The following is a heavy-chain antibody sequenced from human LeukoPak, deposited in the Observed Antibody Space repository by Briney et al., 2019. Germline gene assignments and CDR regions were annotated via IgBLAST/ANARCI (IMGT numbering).Heavy chain of an antibody. D-gene: IGHD3-22*01. J-gene: IGHJ4*02. CDR1: GDSISGYY. V-gene: IGHV4-34*01. Sequence: SETLSLTCTVSGDSISGYYWSWIRQPPGKGLEWIGEINHSGSTNYNPSLKSRVTISVDTSKNQFSLKLSSVTAADTAVYYCARGAIVVVYDYWGQGTLVTVSS. CDR3: ARGAIVVVYDY. CDR2: INHSGST.